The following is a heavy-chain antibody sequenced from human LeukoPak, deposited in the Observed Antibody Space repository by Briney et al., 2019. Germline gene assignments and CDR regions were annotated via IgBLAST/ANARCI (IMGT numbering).Heavy chain of an antibody. CDR1: GFIFNNYN. CDR2: ISSSSSYI. D-gene: IGHD2-15*01. CDR3: ARDQGIGYCSGGGYPYGMDV. V-gene: IGHV3-21*01. J-gene: IGHJ6*02. Sequence: VKPGGSLRLSCAASGFIFNNYNMNWVCQAPGKGLEWVSLISSSSSYIYYADSVKGRFTISRDNAKNSLYLQMNSLRAEDTAVYYCARDQGIGYCSGGGYPYGMDVWGQGTTVTVSS.